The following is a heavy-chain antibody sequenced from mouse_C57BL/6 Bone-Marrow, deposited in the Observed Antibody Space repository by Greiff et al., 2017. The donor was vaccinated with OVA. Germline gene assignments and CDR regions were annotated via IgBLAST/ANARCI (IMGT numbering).Heavy chain of an antibody. J-gene: IGHJ2*01. D-gene: IGHD1-1*01. CDR3: ARIVATGFDY. CDR1: GYTFTSYG. Sequence: QVQLQQSGAELARPGASVKLSCKASGYTFTSYGISWVKQRTGQGLEWIGEIYPRSGNTYYTEKFKGKATLTEDKSSSTAYMELRSRTSEDAAVYFCARIVATGFDYWGQGTTLTVSS. CDR2: IYPRSGNT. V-gene: IGHV1-81*01.